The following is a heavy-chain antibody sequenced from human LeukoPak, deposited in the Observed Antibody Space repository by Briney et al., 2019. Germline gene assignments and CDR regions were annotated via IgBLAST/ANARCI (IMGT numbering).Heavy chain of an antibody. V-gene: IGHV1-8*01. J-gene: IGHJ6*03. CDR3: ARGRPDFWSGYYYYMDV. Sequence: ASVKVSCKASGYTFTSYDINWVRQATGQGLEWMGWMNPNSGNTGYAQKFQGRVTMTRNTSISTAYMELSSLRSEDTAVYYCARGRPDFWSGYYYYMDVWGKGTTVTVSS. CDR2: MNPNSGNT. D-gene: IGHD3-3*01. CDR1: GYTFTSYD.